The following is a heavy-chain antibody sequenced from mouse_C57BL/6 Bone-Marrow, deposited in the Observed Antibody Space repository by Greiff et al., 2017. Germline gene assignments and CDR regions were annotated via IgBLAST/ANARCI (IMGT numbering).Heavy chain of an antibody. CDR1: GYSITSGYY. D-gene: IGHD2-1*01. CDR2: ISYDGSN. V-gene: IGHV3-6*01. Sequence: EVKVEESGPGLVKPSQSLSLTCSVTGYSITSGYYWNWIRQFPGNKLEWMGYISYDGSNNYNPSLKNRISIPRDTSKSQFFLKLNSVTPDDTATYYCARRDYNGNWGWFAYWGQGTLVTVSA. J-gene: IGHJ3*01. CDR3: ARRDYNGNWGWFAY.